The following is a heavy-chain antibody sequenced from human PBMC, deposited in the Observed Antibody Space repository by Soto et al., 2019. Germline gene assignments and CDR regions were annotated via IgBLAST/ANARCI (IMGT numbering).Heavy chain of an antibody. CDR2: IIPLFGAA. D-gene: IGHD6-25*01. CDR3: ARAAVLTFTRFYDVDV. Sequence: QVQLVQSGAEVKKPGSSVKVSCKVSGGTFSTYIISWVRQAPGHGLEWMGGIIPLFGAANYAQKFQGRVTFAADESTNTASMEVTDLTSEDTAVYYCARAAVLTFTRFYDVDVWGQGTTVTVSS. CDR1: GGTFSTYI. J-gene: IGHJ6*02. V-gene: IGHV1-69*01.